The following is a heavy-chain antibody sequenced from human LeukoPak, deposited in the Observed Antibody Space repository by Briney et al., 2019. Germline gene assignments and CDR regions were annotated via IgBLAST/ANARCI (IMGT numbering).Heavy chain of an antibody. V-gene: IGHV3-7*03. Sequence: GGSLRLSCAASGFTFSKYRMSWVRQAPGKGLEWVATIKHDGSDTYYVDSVRGRFTISRDNAKNSLSLQMNSLRAEDTAVYYCARGFYDSSAQDAFDIWGQGTMVTVSS. D-gene: IGHD3-22*01. CDR2: IKHDGSDT. CDR3: ARGFYDSSAQDAFDI. J-gene: IGHJ3*02. CDR1: GFTFSKYR.